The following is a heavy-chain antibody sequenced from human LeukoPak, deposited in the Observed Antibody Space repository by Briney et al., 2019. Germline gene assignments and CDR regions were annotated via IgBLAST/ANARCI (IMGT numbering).Heavy chain of an antibody. CDR3: ARNRGYSYSSYDY. D-gene: IGHD5-18*01. V-gene: IGHV3-48*01. J-gene: IGHJ4*02. Sequence: GGSLRLSCAASGFTVSSNYMSWVRQAPGKGLEWVSYISSSSSTIYYADSVKGRFTISRDNAKNSLYLQMNSLRAEDTAVYYCARNRGYSYSSYDYWGQGTLVTVSS. CDR2: ISSSSSTI. CDR1: GFTVSSNY.